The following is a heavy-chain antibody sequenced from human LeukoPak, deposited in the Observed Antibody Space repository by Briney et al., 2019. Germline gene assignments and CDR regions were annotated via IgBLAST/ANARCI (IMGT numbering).Heavy chain of an antibody. J-gene: IGHJ4*02. V-gene: IGHV5-10-1*01. CDR3: ARTYSSGWAFFDY. D-gene: IGHD6-19*01. CDR2: IDPSDSYT. CDR1: GYSFTRYW. Sequence: NPGESLKISCKASGYSFTRYWISWVRQMPGKGLEWMGRIDPSDSYTNYSPSFQGHVTISADKSISTAYLQWRSLKASDTAIYYCARTYSSGWAFFDYWGQGNMVTVSS.